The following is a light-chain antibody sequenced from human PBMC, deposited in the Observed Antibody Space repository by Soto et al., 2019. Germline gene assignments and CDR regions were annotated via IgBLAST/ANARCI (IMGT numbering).Light chain of an antibody. CDR1: TSNIGSNT. Sequence: QSVLTQSPSASGTPGQRVTISCSGSTSNIGSNTVNWYQQLPGTAPKLLIYSNNQRPSGVPDRFSGSKSGTSASLAISGLQSEDEADYYCAAWDDSLSGYVFGTGTKLTVL. CDR3: AAWDDSLSGYV. CDR2: SNN. J-gene: IGLJ1*01. V-gene: IGLV1-44*01.